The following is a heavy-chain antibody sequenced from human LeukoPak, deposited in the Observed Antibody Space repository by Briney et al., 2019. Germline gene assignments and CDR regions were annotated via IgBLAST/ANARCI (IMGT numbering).Heavy chain of an antibody. V-gene: IGHV5-10-1*01. CDR2: IDPSDSYT. J-gene: IGHJ4*02. Sequence: GESLKISCQVSGYTFTSHWISWLRQMPGKGLEWMGKIDPSDSYTKYSPSFQGHVTISTDKSITTAYLQWSSLKASDTAMYYCARHVGITSASDYWGQGTLVTVSS. CDR3: ARHVGITSASDY. CDR1: GYTFTSHW. D-gene: IGHD1-26*01.